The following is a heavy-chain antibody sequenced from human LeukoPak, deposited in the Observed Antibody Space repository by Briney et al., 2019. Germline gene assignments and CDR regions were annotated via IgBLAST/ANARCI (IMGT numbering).Heavy chain of an antibody. Sequence: GGSLRLSCAASGFTSSSYWMHWVRQAPGKGLVWVSHIKIDGSSATYADSVKGRFTISRDDAKNTLYLQMNSLRAEDTAVYYCARGRAYTQDYWGQGTLVTVSS. V-gene: IGHV3-74*01. CDR2: IKIDGSSA. J-gene: IGHJ4*02. D-gene: IGHD4-11*01. CDR1: GFTSSSYW. CDR3: ARGRAYTQDY.